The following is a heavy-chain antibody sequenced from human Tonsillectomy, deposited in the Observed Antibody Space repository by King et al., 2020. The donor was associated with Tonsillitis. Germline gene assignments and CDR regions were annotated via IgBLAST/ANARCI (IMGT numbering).Heavy chain of an antibody. D-gene: IGHD3-3*01. Sequence: DVQLVESGGGLVQPGGSLRLSCAASGFTFSSYWMSWVRQAPGKGLEWVANIKQDGSEKYYVDSVKGRFTISRDNAKNSLYLQMNSLRAEDTAVYYCARDSDFWSGYFVFFDYWGQGTLVTVSS. J-gene: IGHJ4*02. CDR1: GFTFSSYW. CDR2: IKQDGSEK. V-gene: IGHV3-7*03. CDR3: ARDSDFWSGYFVFFDY.